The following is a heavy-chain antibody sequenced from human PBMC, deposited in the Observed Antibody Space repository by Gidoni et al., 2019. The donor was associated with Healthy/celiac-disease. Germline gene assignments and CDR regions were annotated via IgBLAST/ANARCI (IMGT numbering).Heavy chain of an antibody. V-gene: IGHV3-48*02. Sequence: EVQLVESGGGLVQPGGSLGLSCAASGFTFSSYSMNWVRQAPGKGLEWVSYISSSSSTIYYADSVKGRFTISRDNAKNSLYLQMNSLRDEDTAVYYCAREGLVDTAMVTGFDYWGQGTLVTVSS. CDR1: GFTFSSYS. D-gene: IGHD5-18*01. J-gene: IGHJ4*02. CDR3: AREGLVDTAMVTGFDY. CDR2: ISSSSSTI.